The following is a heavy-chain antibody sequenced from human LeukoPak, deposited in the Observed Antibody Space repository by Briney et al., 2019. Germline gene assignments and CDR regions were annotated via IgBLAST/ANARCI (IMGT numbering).Heavy chain of an antibody. CDR3: ARDNIVVVAATKAYYFDY. J-gene: IGHJ4*02. V-gene: IGHV4-39*07. CDR1: GGSISSSSYY. D-gene: IGHD2-15*01. Sequence: SETLSLTCTVSGGSISSSSYYWGWIRQPPGKGLEWIGSIYHSGSTYYNPSLKSRVTISVDTSKNQFSLKLSSVTAADTAVYYCARDNIVVVAATKAYYFDYWGQGTLVTVSS. CDR2: IYHSGST.